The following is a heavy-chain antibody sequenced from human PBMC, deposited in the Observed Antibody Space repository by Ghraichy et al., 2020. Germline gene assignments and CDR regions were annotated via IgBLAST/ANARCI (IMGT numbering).Heavy chain of an antibody. D-gene: IGHD3-10*01. V-gene: IGHV3-48*01. Sequence: GESLNISCVASGFTFSSYSMNLVRLAPGKRLEWISYIVVGSSTIYYADYVKGRFTISRDNAKTSLYIQMHTLVVMDTAVYHCARDMARPTWYINIWGRGTLVADSS. J-gene: IGHJ2*01. CDR1: GFTFSSYS. CDR2: IVVGSSTI. CDR3: ARDMARPTWYINI.